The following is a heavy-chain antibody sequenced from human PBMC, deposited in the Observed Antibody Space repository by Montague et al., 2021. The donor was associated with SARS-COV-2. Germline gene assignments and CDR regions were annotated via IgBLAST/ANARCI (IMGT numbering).Heavy chain of an antibody. J-gene: IGHJ6*02. D-gene: IGHD2-15*01. CDR2: TNDSGRT. V-gene: IGHV4-34*01. CDR3: ARGYCSGSGCYYYYGMDV. Sequence: SETLSLTCAVYGGSFSGYYWSWIRQPPGTGLEWIGKTNDSGRTXXXPSXXXRVPISVDTSTNQFSLRLSSVTAAETAVYYCARGYCSGSGCYYYYGMDVWGQGTTVTVSS. CDR1: GGSFSGYY.